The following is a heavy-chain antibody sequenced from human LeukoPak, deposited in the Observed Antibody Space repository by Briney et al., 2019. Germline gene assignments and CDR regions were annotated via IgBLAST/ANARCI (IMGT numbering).Heavy chain of an antibody. CDR3: AREANVVVVAANDY. Sequence: PGGSLRLSCAASGFTFSSYSMNWVRQAPGKGLEWVSSISSSSSYIYYADSVKGRFTISRDNAKNSLYLQMNSLSAEDTAVYYCAREANVVVVAANDYWGQGTLVTVSS. J-gene: IGHJ4*02. CDR1: GFTFSSYS. D-gene: IGHD2-15*01. V-gene: IGHV3-21*01. CDR2: ISSSSSYI.